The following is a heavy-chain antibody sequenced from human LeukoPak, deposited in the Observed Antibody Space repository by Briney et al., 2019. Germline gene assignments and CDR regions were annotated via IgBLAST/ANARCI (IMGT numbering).Heavy chain of an antibody. CDR3: TRDRERFLDPMGYFDY. Sequence: GGSLRLSCTASGFTFGDYAMSWVRQAPGKGLEWVGFIRSKAYGGTTEYAASVKGRFTISRDDSKSIAYLQMNSLKTEDTAVYYCTRDRERFLDPMGYFDYWGQGTLVTVSS. CDR2: IRSKAYGGTT. D-gene: IGHD3-3*01. J-gene: IGHJ4*02. CDR1: GFTFGDYA. V-gene: IGHV3-49*04.